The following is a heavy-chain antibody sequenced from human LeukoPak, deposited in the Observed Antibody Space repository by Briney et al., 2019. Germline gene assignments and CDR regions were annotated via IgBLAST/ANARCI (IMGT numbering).Heavy chain of an antibody. V-gene: IGHV3-20*04. CDR1: GFTFDDYG. CDR3: ASVGGSYHSHYYYYMDV. Sequence: PGGSLRLSCAASGFTFDDYGMSWVRQAPGKGLEWVSGINWNGGSTGYADSVKGRFTISRDNAKNSLYLQMNSLRAEDTALYYCASVGGSYHSHYYYYMDVWGKGTTVTVSS. CDR2: INWNGGST. J-gene: IGHJ6*03. D-gene: IGHD1-26*01.